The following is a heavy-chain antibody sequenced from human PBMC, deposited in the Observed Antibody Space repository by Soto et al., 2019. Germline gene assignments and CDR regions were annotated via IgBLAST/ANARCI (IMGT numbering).Heavy chain of an antibody. D-gene: IGHD6-19*01. CDR2: INEDGSQK. CDR3: AKGGCLDD. J-gene: IGHJ4*02. V-gene: IGHV3-7*03. CDR1: GFTFSGYW. Sequence: VGSLRLSCAASGFTFSGYWMSWVRRAPGKGLEWVANINEDGSQKNYVDAVGGRFTISRDNAQNSLFLQMNSLRPEDTAVFYCAKGGCLDDCGPGTLVTVSS.